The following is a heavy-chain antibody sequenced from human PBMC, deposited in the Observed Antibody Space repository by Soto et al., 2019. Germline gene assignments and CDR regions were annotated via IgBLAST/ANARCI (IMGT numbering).Heavy chain of an antibody. J-gene: IGHJ4*02. CDR3: AKQRADYGSGSDTYYFDF. CDR1: GFTFSSYE. CDR2: ISSSGSTI. V-gene: IGHV3-48*03. Sequence: GGSLRLSCAASGFTFSSYEMNWVRQAPGKGLEWVSYISSSGSTIYYADSVKGRFTISRDNAKNSLYLQMNSLRAEDTAVYYCAKQRADYGSGSDTYYFDFWGQGTLVTVSS. D-gene: IGHD3-10*01.